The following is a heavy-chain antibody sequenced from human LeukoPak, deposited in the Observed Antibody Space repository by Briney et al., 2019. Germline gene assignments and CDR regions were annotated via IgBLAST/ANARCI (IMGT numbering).Heavy chain of an antibody. CDR1: GGSVSGYY. V-gene: IGHV4-34*01. CDR3: ARGRGDTSGYHHIDY. J-gene: IGHJ4*02. D-gene: IGHD3-22*01. Sequence: SETLSLTCAVYGGSVSGYYWSWIRQPPGKGLEWIGEINHSGSTNYNPSLKSRVIMSVDTSKNQFSLKLSSVTAADTAVYYCARGRGDTSGYHHIDYWGQGTLVTVSS. CDR2: INHSGST.